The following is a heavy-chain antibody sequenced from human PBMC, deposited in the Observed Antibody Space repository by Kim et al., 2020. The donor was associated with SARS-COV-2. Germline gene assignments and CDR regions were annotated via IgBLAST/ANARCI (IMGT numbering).Heavy chain of an antibody. J-gene: IGHJ4*02. CDR3: ARPGDPSGSYYAMAFDY. CDR1: GGSISSSSYY. D-gene: IGHD1-26*01. CDR2: IYYSGST. V-gene: IGHV4-39*01. Sequence: SETLSLTCTVSGGSISSSSYYWGWIRQPPGKGLEWIGSIYYSGSTYYNPSLKSRVTISVDTSKNQFSLKLSSVTAADTAVYYCARPGDPSGSYYAMAFDYWGQGTLVTVSS.